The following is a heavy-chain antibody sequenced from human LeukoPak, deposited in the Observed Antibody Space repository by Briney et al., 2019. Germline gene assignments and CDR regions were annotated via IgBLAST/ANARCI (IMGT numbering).Heavy chain of an antibody. CDR1: GASINSGSNY. CDR3: VRQLRYFLNWFDP. D-gene: IGHD3-9*01. J-gene: IGHJ5*02. V-gene: IGHV4-39*01. CDR2: IYSSGST. Sequence: SETLSLTCRVSGASINSGSNYWGWIRQPPGKTLEWIGSIYSSGSTYYNPSLKSRVIIMIDTPKNHFSLTLSSVTAADTAVYYCVRQLRYFLNWFDPWGQGTLVTVSS.